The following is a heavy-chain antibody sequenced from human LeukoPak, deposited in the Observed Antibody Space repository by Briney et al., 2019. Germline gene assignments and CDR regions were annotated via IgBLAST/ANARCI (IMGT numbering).Heavy chain of an antibody. J-gene: IGHJ4*02. CDR1: GGSISSSSYY. CDR3: ARLSLVGVY. CDR2: IYYSGST. Sequence: SETLSLTCTVSGGSISSSSYYWGWIRQPPGKGLEWIGSIYYSGSTYYNPSLKSRVTISVDTSKNQFSLKLSSVTAADTAVYYCARLSLVGVYWGQGTLVTVSS. D-gene: IGHD1-26*01. V-gene: IGHV4-39*01.